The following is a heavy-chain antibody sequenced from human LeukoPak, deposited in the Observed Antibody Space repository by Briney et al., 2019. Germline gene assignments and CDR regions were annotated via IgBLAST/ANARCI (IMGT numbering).Heavy chain of an antibody. CDR3: AKVLVYDRSGDDAFDI. J-gene: IGHJ3*02. D-gene: IGHD3-22*01. Sequence: GGSLRLSCAASGFIVSGDFMSWVRQAPGKGLEWVSAISGSGGRTYYADSVKGRFTVSRDNSKNTLYLQMNRLRAEDTAVYYCAKVLVYDRSGDDAFDIWGQGTMVTVSS. CDR1: GFIVSGDF. V-gene: IGHV3-23*01. CDR2: ISGSGGRT.